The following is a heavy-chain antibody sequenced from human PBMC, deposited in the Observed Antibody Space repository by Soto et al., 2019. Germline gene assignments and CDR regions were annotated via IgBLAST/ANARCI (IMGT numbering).Heavy chain of an antibody. J-gene: IGHJ6*02. Sequence: SVKVSCKASGGTFSSYAISWVRQAPGQGLEWMGGIIPIFGTANYAQKFQGRVTITADESTSTAYMELSSLRSEDTAVYYCARDVSRAAGTGGRRPVRTKRSYYYGMDVWGQGTTVTVSS. CDR3: ARDVSRAAGTGGRRPVRTKRSYYYGMDV. CDR1: GGTFSSYA. CDR2: IIPIFGTA. V-gene: IGHV1-69*13. D-gene: IGHD6-13*01.